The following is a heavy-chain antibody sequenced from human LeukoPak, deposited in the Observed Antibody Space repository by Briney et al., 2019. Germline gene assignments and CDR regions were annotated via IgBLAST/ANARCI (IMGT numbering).Heavy chain of an antibody. J-gene: IGHJ6*02. CDR1: GFTFSSYN. D-gene: IGHD3-10*01. V-gene: IGHV3-48*01. CDR3: ARVGSYGMDV. CDR2: ISTSSNTI. Sequence: GGSLRLSCAASGFTFSSYNMNWVRQAPGKGLEWVSYISTSSNTIYYADSVKGRFTISRDNAKNSLYLQMNDLRAEDTAVYYCARVGSYGMDVWGQGTTVTVSS.